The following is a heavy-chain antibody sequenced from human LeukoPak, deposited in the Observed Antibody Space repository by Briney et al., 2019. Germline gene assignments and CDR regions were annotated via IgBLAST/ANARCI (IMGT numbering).Heavy chain of an antibody. J-gene: IGHJ3*02. CDR2: INPSGGGT. V-gene: IGHV1-46*01. Sequence: ASVKVSCKASGYTFTSYYMHWLRQAPGQGLEWMGIINPSGGGTSYSQKFQGRVTMTRDTSTSTVYVELSSLRSEDTAVYYCARALEMATKWLSYAFDIWGQGTMVTVSS. CDR3: ARALEMATKWLSYAFDI. CDR1: GYTFTSYY. D-gene: IGHD5-24*01.